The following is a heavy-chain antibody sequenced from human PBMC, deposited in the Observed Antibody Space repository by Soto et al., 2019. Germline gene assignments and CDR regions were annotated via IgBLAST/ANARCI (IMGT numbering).Heavy chain of an antibody. D-gene: IGHD2-15*01. CDR2: IYRGGST. Sequence: PSETLSLTCTVSGGSIASGSYSWNWIRQSPEKGLEWIGYIYRGGSTYYNPSLKSRVTMSLDTSKNQFFLKVTSVTAADAAVCYCARAALVVRLRETAGPWFDPWGRGSLVTVSS. J-gene: IGHJ5*02. CDR1: GGSIASGSYS. CDR3: ARAALVVRLRETAGPWFDP. V-gene: IGHV4-30-2*06.